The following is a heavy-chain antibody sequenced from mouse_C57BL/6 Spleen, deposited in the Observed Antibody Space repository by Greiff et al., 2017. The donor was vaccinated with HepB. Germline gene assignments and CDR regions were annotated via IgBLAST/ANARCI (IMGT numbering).Heavy chain of an antibody. Sequence: VQLQQPGAELVKPGASVKLSCKASGYTFTSYWMHWVKQRPGQGLEWIGMIHPNSGSTNYNEKFKSKATLTVDKSSSTAYMQLSSLTSEDSAVYYCARDYCGRGFAYWGQGTLATVSA. D-gene: IGHD1-1*01. V-gene: IGHV1-64*01. J-gene: IGHJ3*01. CDR3: ARDYCGRGFAY. CDR2: IHPNSGST. CDR1: GYTFTSYW.